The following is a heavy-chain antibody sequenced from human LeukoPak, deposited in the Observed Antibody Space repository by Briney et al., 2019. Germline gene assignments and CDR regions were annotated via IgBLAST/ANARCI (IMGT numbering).Heavy chain of an antibody. CDR2: LNGGRT. J-gene: IGHJ4*02. CDR1: GFTFSNYA. CDR3: VKEVTGYGYFDY. Sequence: SGGSLRLSCVASGFTFSNYAMSWVRQAPGEGLEWIAALNGGRTFFQDSVRGRFTISRDNSKNTLYLQLNSLRGDDTAVYYCVKEVTGYGYFDYWGRGTLVTVSS. D-gene: IGHD2-2*03. V-gene: IGHV3-23*01.